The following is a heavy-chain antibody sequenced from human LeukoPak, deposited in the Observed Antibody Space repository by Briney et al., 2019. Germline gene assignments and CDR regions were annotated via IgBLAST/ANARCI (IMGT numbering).Heavy chain of an antibody. Sequence: GGSLRLSCAASGFTFDDYGMSWVRQAPGKGLEWVSGINWNGGSTGCADSVKGRFTISRDNAKNSLYLQMNSLRAEDTALYYCATSHSGSYLGAFDIWGQGTMVTVSS. V-gene: IGHV3-20*04. CDR1: GFTFDDYG. CDR2: INWNGGST. CDR3: ATSHSGSYLGAFDI. D-gene: IGHD1-26*01. J-gene: IGHJ3*02.